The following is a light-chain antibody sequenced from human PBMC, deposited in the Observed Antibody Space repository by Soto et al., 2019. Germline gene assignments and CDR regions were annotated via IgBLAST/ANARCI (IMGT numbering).Light chain of an antibody. CDR3: QQYFISWT. CDR1: QSIGRR. CDR2: ETS. Sequence: DVQMTQSPATLAASVGDRVTITCRASQSIGRRMAWYQQKPGEAPKLLMYETSRLEREVPSRFSGGGSGTEFTLTISNLQPDDFATYYCQQYFISWTFGLGTKAEIK. V-gene: IGKV1-5*03. J-gene: IGKJ1*01.